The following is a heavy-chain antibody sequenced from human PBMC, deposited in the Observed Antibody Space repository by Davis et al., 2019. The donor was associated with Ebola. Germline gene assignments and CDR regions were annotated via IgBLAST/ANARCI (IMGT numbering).Heavy chain of an antibody. CDR3: ARAYDSSGYYPYDY. V-gene: IGHV3-7*03. CDR1: GFTFTNYW. J-gene: IGHJ4*02. CDR2: IKQDGSEI. D-gene: IGHD3-22*01. Sequence: GESLKISCAASGFTFTNYWMTWVRQAPGKGLEWVANIKQDGSEIYYVDSVKGRFTISRDNAKNSLSLQMNSLRAEDTAVYYCARAYDSSGYYPYDYWGQGTLVTVSS.